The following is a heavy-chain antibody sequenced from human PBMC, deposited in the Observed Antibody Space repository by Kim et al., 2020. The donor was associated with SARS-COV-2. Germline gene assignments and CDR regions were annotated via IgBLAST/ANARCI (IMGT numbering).Heavy chain of an antibody. D-gene: IGHD4-17*01. CDR3: ARSGQYGDYGFDY. V-gene: IGHV4-59*01. Sequence: SETLSLTCTVSGGSISSYYWSWIRQPPGKGLEWIGYIYYSGSTNYNPSLKSRVTISVDTSKNQFSLKLSSVTAADTAVYYCARSGQYGDYGFDYWGQGTLVTVSS. CDR1: GGSISSYY. CDR2: IYYSGST. J-gene: IGHJ4*02.